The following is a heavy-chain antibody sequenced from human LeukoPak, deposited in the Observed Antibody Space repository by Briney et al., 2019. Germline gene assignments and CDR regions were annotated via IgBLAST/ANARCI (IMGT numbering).Heavy chain of an antibody. Sequence: SETLSLTCTVSGGSISNKYWSWIRQPPGKGLEWIGYIYYSGSTNYNPSLKSRVTISVDTSKNQFSLKLSSVTAADTAVYYCARRWFGELSRTQYNWFDPWGQGTLVTVSS. CDR2: IYYSGST. CDR1: GGSISNKY. V-gene: IGHV4-59*12. CDR3: ARRWFGELSRTQYNWFDP. J-gene: IGHJ5*02. D-gene: IGHD3-10*01.